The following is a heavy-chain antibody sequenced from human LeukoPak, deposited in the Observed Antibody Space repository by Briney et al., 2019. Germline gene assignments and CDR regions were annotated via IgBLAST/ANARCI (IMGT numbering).Heavy chain of an antibody. CDR3: ARDRVLLWFGESYYFDY. J-gene: IGHJ4*02. CDR1: GYTFTSYA. V-gene: IGHV7-4-1*02. D-gene: IGHD3-10*01. Sequence: GASVKVSCKASGYTFTSYAMNWVRQAPGQGLEWMGWINTNTGNLTYAQGFTGRFVFSLDTSVSTAYLQISSLKAEDTAVYYCARDRVLLWFGESYYFDYWGQGTLVTVSS. CDR2: INTNTGNL.